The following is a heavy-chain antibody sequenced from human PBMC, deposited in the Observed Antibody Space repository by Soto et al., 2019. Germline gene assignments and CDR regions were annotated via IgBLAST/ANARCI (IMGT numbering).Heavy chain of an antibody. D-gene: IGHD3-22*01. V-gene: IGHV3-30*18. CDR2: ISYDGSNK. CDR1: GFTFSSYG. J-gene: IGHJ4*02. CDR3: AKDLWTTIELVIPFDD. Sequence: GGSLRVSCAASGFTFSSYGMHWVRQAPGKGLGWVAVISYDGSNKYYADSVKGRFTISRDNSKNTLYLQMNSLRAEDTAVYYCAKDLWTTIELVIPFDDRGLATLVTVSS.